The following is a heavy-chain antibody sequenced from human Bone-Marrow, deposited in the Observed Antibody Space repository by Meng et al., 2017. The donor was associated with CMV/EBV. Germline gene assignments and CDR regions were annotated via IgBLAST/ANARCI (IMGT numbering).Heavy chain of an antibody. CDR3: ARGEGFCTGGACYFDY. J-gene: IGHJ4*02. CDR1: GGSISSSTYY. Sequence: GSLRLSCTVSGGSISSSTYYWGWIRQPPGKGLEWIGSIYSSGSTYYNPSLKSRVIISVDTSKNQFSLKLSSVTAADTAVHYCARGEGFCTGGACYFDYWGQGTLVTVSS. D-gene: IGHD2-8*02. CDR2: IYSSGST. V-gene: IGHV4-39*07.